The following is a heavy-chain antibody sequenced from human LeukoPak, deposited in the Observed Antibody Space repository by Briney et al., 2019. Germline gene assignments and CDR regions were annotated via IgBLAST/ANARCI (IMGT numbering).Heavy chain of an antibody. J-gene: IGHJ4*02. CDR1: GFSLSDTAVG. Sequence: SGPTLVNPTQTLTLTCTFSGFSLSDTAVGVHWIRRPPGKALEWLALVYWSDDNKYSPSLRSRLTVTKDSSKNQVVLTMTNMDPVDTATYYCTHSSGWTTDFWGQGILVTVSS. D-gene: IGHD6-19*01. CDR3: THSSGWTTDF. V-gene: IGHV2-5*01. CDR2: VYWSDDN.